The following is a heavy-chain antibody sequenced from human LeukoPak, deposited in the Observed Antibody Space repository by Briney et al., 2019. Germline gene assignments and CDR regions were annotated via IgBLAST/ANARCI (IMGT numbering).Heavy chain of an antibody. Sequence: GESLKISCKGSEYRFTSYWIGWVRPMPGKGLEWMGIIYPGDSDTRYSPSFQGQVTISADKSISTAYLQWSSLKASDTAMYYCARSPPRLGYDYFDYWGQGTLVTVSS. CDR3: ARSPPRLGYDYFDY. D-gene: IGHD7-27*01. V-gene: IGHV5-51*01. CDR1: EYRFTSYW. J-gene: IGHJ4*02. CDR2: IYPGDSDT.